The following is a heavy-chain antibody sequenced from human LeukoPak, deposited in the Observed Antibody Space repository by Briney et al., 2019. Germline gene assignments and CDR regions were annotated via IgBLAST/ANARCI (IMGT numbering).Heavy chain of an antibody. CDR2: IYYSGST. D-gene: IGHD3-3*01. V-gene: IGHV4-30-4*08. CDR3: ARATYYDFWSGYSSWYFDL. J-gene: IGHJ2*01. CDR1: GGSISSGDYY. Sequence: PSQTLSLTCTVSGGSISSGDYYWSWIRQPPGTCLEWIGYIYYSGSTYYNPSLKSRVTISVDTSKNQFSLKLSSVTAADTAVYYCARATYYDFWSGYSSWYFDLWGRGTLVTVSS.